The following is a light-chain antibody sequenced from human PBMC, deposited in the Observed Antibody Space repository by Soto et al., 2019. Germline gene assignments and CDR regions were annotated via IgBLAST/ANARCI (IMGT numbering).Light chain of an antibody. CDR3: CSYAGSTTVV. CDR2: EGS. V-gene: IGLV2-23*01. J-gene: IGLJ2*01. CDR1: SSDVGSYNL. Sequence: QSAPTQPASVSGSPGQSITISCTGTSSDVGSYNLVSWYQQHPGKAPKLIIYEGSKRPSGVSNRFSGSKSGNTASLTISGLQAEDEADYYCCSYAGSTTVVFGGGTKLTVL.